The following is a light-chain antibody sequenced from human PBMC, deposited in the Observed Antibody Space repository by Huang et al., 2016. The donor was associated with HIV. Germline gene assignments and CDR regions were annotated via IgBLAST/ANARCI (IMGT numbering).Light chain of an antibody. Sequence: EVVMTQSPATLSVSPGERATLSCRASQRVSINVAWYQQKPGQAPRLLIYGASTRATGIPARCSGSGSGTEFTLTISGLQSEDYAVYFCQQYDDWLPYTFGQGTKLEIK. CDR1: QRVSIN. CDR2: GAS. V-gene: IGKV3-15*01. CDR3: QQYDDWLPYT. J-gene: IGKJ2*01.